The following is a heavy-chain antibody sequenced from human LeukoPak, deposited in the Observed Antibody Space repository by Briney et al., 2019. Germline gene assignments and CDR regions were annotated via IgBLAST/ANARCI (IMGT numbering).Heavy chain of an antibody. CDR3: AKLKGWYGEGYFDY. J-gene: IGHJ4*02. CDR2: IYSGGTT. Sequence: GGSLRLSCAASGFTVSSNYMSWVRQPPGKGLEWVSVIYSGGTTFYADSVKGRFTISRENSKNTLYLQMNSLRADDTAVYYCAKLKGWYGEGYFDYWGQGTVVTVSS. D-gene: IGHD3-10*01. V-gene: IGHV3-53*01. CDR1: GFTVSSNY.